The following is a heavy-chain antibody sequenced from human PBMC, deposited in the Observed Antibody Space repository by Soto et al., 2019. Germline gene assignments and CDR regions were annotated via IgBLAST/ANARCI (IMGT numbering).Heavy chain of an antibody. CDR1: GDSIGSSHW. CDR3: AKINGDSLFFDY. CDR2: TFHSGST. J-gene: IGHJ4*02. V-gene: IGHV4-4*02. Sequence: LSLTCAVSGDSIGSSHWWSWVRQPPGKGLEWIGETFHSGSTTYNPSLRRRVTISADKSKNQFSLRLTSVIAADTAVYYCAKINGDSLFFDYWGQGALVTVSS. D-gene: IGHD4-17*01.